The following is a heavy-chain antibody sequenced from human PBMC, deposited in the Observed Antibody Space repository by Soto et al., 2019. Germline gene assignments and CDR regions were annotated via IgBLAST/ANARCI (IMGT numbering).Heavy chain of an antibody. J-gene: IGHJ4*02. CDR3: VSDRGYGHASVPYS. Sequence: QAQLVESGGGVVQPGRSLRLSCAASGFAFSSYGMHWVRQAPGTGLEGVAVISYDGSLQHYADSVKGRFTISRDNAKNMLLLQMSSLRAEDTAVYYCVSDRGYGHASVPYSWGQGTLVSVSS. CDR2: ISYDGSLQ. V-gene: IGHV3-30*03. CDR1: GFAFSSYG. D-gene: IGHD5-18*01.